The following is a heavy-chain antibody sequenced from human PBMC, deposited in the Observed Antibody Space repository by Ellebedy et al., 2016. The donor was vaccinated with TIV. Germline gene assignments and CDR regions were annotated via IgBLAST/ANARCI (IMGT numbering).Heavy chain of an antibody. CDR1: GYTFTGYY. Sequence: ASVKVSCKASGYTFTGYYMHWVRQAPGQGLEWMGWINPNSGGTNYAQKFQGWVTMTRDTSISTAYMELSRLRSDDTAVYYCARVRSGGPIIDAFDIWGQGTMVTVSS. D-gene: IGHD4-17*01. V-gene: IGHV1-2*04. J-gene: IGHJ3*02. CDR3: ARVRSGGPIIDAFDI. CDR2: INPNSGGT.